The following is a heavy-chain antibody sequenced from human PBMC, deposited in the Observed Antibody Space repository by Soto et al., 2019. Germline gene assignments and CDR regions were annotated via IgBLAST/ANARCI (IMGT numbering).Heavy chain of an antibody. J-gene: IGHJ4*02. CDR1: GDSVTSDTYY. V-gene: IGHV4-39*02. CDR2: FFYSENT. Sequence: SETLSLTCSVSGDSVTSDTYYWGWIRQPPGRGLEWIGYFFYSENTYYNPSLKSRVTISVDSSKNHFSLNLNSVTAADSAIYYCVRGRGYSTGYFDYWGQGAQVTVSS. CDR3: VRGRGYSTGYFDY. D-gene: IGHD3-3*01.